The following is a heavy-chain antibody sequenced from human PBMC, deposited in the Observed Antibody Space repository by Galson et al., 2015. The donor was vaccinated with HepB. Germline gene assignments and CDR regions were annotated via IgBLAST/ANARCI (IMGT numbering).Heavy chain of an antibody. D-gene: IGHD6-19*01. CDR1: GFTFSSYN. V-gene: IGHV3-69-1*01. CDR3: ARDLSSGWYIEY. CDR2: ITSDNYI. Sequence: SPRLSCAASGFTFSSYNMNWVRQVPGKGLEWVSLITSDNYIYYADSVKGRFTISRDNAKNSLYLQIDSLRVEDTAVYYCARDLSSGWYIEYWGQGTLVTVSS. J-gene: IGHJ4*02.